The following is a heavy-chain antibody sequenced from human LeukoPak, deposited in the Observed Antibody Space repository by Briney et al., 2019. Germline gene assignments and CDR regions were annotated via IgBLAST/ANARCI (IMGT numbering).Heavy chain of an antibody. CDR3: AKSGRDIFYYYYYMDV. V-gene: IGHV3-23*01. J-gene: IGHJ6*03. D-gene: IGHD3-9*01. CDR1: GFTFSSYG. CDR2: ISGSGGST. Sequence: GGSLRLSCAASGFTFSSYGMSWVRQAPGKGLEWVSAISGSGGSTYYADSVKGRFTISRDNSKNTLYLQMNSLRAEDTAVYYCAKSGRDIFYYYYYMDVWGKGTTVTISS.